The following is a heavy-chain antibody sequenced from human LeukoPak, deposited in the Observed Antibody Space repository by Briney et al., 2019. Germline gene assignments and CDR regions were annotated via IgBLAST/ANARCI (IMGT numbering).Heavy chain of an antibody. V-gene: IGHV1-2*02. J-gene: IGHJ5*02. D-gene: IGHD2-15*01. CDR2: XXXNSGGT. CDR3: ARPVYCSGGSCYSWWFDP. Sequence: GASVKVSCKASGYTFTGYYMHWVRQAPGQGLEXXXXXXXNSGGTNYAQKFQGRVTMTRDTSISTAYMELSRLRSDDTAVYYCARPVYCSGGSCYSWWFDPWGQGTLVTVSS. CDR1: GYTFTGYY.